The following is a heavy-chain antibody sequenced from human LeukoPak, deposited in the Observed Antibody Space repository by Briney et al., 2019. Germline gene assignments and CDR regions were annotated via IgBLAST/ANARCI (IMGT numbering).Heavy chain of an antibody. V-gene: IGHV4-34*01. D-gene: IGHD1-26*01. CDR2: IHPSGGT. Sequence: SETLSLTCAVYGGSFSGYYCTWIRQPPGRGLEWIGEIHPSGGTNYNSSLMNRVTISPDTSKNQFSLKLSSVTAADTAVYFCARGLDTYKSGLDWGQGTLVTVSS. CDR3: ARGLDTYKSGLD. CDR1: GGSFSGYY. J-gene: IGHJ4*02.